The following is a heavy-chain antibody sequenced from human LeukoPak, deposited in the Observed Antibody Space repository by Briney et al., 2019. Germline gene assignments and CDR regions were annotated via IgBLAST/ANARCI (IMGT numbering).Heavy chain of an antibody. V-gene: IGHV4-59*08. J-gene: IGHJ6*02. D-gene: IGHD2-15*01. CDR3: ARSPPTYCSGGSCFYYGMDV. Sequence: SETLSLTCTVSGGSISSYYWSWIRQPPGKGLEWIGYIYYSGSTNYNPSLKSRVTISVDTSKNQFSLKLSSVTAADTAVYYCARSPPTYCSGGSCFYYGMDVWGQGTTVTVSS. CDR1: GGSISSYY. CDR2: IYYSGST.